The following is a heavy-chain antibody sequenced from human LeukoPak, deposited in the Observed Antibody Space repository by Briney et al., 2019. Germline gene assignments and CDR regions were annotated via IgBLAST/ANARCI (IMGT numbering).Heavy chain of an antibody. V-gene: IGHV4-38-2*02. Sequence: PSETLSLTCTVSGYFSTSGYYWGWIRQPPGKGLEWIGSIYHSGSTYYNPSLKSRVTISVDTSKNQFALRLNSVTVADTAVYYCVSLTTMYSWFDPWGQGILVTVSS. J-gene: IGHJ5*02. D-gene: IGHD4-11*01. CDR3: VSLTTMYSWFDP. CDR1: GYFSTSGYY. CDR2: IYHSGST.